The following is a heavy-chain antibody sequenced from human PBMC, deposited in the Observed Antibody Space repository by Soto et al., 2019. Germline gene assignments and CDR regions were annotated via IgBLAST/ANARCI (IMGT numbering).Heavy chain of an antibody. CDR1: SGSISSSNW. D-gene: IGHD3-9*01. J-gene: IGHJ5*02. CDR2: INHSGST. CDR3: ARGLLRYFDWLPKSARFDP. V-gene: IGHV4-4*02. Sequence: SETLSLTCAVYSGSISSSNWWSWVRQPPGKGLERIGEINHSGSTNYNPSLKSRVTISVDTSKNQFSLKLSSVTAADTAVYYFARGLLRYFDWLPKSARFDPWGQGTLVTVSS.